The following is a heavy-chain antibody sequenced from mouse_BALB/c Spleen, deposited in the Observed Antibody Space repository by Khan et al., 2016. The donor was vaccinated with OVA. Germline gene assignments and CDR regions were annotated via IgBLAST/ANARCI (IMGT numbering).Heavy chain of an antibody. CDR1: GYTFTSYT. Sequence: VQLQESGPELARPWPSVTMSCTASGYTFTSYTIHWLKLRPGRGLVWIGYIIPSNGYTNYNQTFKDKATLTAATSSTTAYMQLSCLTSDDSAAYTAVSDGTENWNDGWFAYWGQGTMVTVSA. V-gene: IGHV1-4*01. J-gene: IGHJ3*01. D-gene: IGHD3-3*01. CDR3: VSDGTENWNDGWFAY. CDR2: IIPSNGYT.